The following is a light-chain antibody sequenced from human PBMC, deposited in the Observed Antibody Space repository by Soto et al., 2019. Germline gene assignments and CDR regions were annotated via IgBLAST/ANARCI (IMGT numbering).Light chain of an antibody. CDR3: QSYDSSLSAVV. V-gene: IGLV1-40*01. CDR1: SSNIGAGYD. Sequence: QTVVTQPPSVSGAPGQRVIISCTGSSSNIGAGYDVHWYQQFPGTAPKLLIHGNSNRPSGVPDRFSGSKSGTSASLAITGLQAEDEADYYCQSYDSSLSAVVFGGGTKLTVL. J-gene: IGLJ2*01. CDR2: GNS.